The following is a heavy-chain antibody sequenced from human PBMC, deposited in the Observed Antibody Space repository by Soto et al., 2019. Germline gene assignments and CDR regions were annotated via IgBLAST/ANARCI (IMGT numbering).Heavy chain of an antibody. CDR1: GFTFSSNS. V-gene: IGHV3-48*02. J-gene: IGHJ5*02. CDR3: ARVIWSGHLTSDL. D-gene: IGHD3-3*01. CDR2: ISSSSSTI. Sequence: EVQVVESGGGLVQPGGSLRLSCPASGFTFSSNSMNWVRQAPGKGLEWISYISSSSSTIYADSVKGRFTISRDNAKNSLYLQMNSLRDEDPAVYYCARVIWSGHLTSDLWGQGTLVTVSS.